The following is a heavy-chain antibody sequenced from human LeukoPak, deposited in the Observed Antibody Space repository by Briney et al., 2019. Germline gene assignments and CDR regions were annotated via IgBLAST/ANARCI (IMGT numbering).Heavy chain of an antibody. J-gene: IGHJ6*02. Sequence: ASVKVSCKASGYTFTSYGISWVRQAPGQGLEWMGWISAYNGNTNYAQKLQGRVTMTTDTSTSTAYMELRSLRSDDTAVYYCATDADDDSSSCKVDYYYGMDVWGQGTTVTVSS. CDR1: GYTFTSYG. V-gene: IGHV1-18*01. CDR3: ATDADDDSSSCKVDYYYGMDV. CDR2: ISAYNGNT. D-gene: IGHD3-22*01.